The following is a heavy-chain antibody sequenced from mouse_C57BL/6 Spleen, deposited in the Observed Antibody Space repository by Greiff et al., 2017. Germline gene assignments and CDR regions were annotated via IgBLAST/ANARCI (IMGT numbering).Heavy chain of an antibody. V-gene: IGHV5-16*01. CDR2: INYDGSST. CDR1: GFTFSDYY. J-gene: IGHJ2*01. CDR3: ARDPFCDY. Sequence: EVMLVESEGGLVQPGSSMRLSCTASGFTFSDYYMAWVRQVPEKGLEWVANINYDGSSTYYLDSLKSRFIISRDNAKNILYLQMSSLKSEDTATYYCARDPFCDYWGQGTTLTVSS.